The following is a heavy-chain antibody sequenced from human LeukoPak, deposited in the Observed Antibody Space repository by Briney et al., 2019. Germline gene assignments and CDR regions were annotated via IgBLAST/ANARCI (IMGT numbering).Heavy chain of an antibody. CDR1: GYTFTSYA. V-gene: IGHV1-18*01. Sequence: ASVKVSCKASGYTFTSYAVGWVRQAPGQGLQWMGWISPYNGNTNYAQNLQGRVTMTTDTSTNTAYMELRSLRFDDTAVYYCAREKGDRLAQIYDYWGQGTLVTVSS. J-gene: IGHJ4*02. CDR2: ISPYNGNT. CDR3: AREKGDRLAQIYDY. D-gene: IGHD3-9*01.